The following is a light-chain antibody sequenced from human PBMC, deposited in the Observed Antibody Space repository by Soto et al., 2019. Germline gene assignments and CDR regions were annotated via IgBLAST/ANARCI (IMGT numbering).Light chain of an antibody. Sequence: EKGMNQCPGTLTQYPGERATLSCRASQSVSNNYLAWYQQKPGQAPRLLIYGASNRATGIPDRFSGSGSGTDFTLTFSRLEPEDFAVYYCEQDGMSGTFCQGTMV. CDR1: QSVSNNY. CDR3: EQDGMSGT. V-gene: IGKV3-20*01. CDR2: GAS. J-gene: IGKJ1*01.